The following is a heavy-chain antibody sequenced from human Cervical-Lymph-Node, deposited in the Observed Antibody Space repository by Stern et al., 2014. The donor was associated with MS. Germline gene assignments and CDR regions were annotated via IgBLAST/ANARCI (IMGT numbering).Heavy chain of an antibody. J-gene: IGHJ5*02. D-gene: IGHD2-15*01. Sequence: VQLVESGAEVKKPGSSVNVSCKASGGTFSSSYAVSWVRQAPGQGLEWMGRIIPMIGLANYAQKFQTRLRITADKSSSTVYMRLSSLTSEDTALYYCARGIVTNRPAATLHNLFDPWGQGTLVTVSS. CDR2: IIPMIGLA. V-gene: IGHV1-69*09. CDR1: GGTFSSSYA. CDR3: ARGIVTNRPAATLHNLFDP.